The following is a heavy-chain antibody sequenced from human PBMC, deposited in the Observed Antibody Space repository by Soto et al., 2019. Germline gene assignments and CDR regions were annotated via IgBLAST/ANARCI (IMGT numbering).Heavy chain of an antibody. CDR3: ARQALVVPDAYDY. D-gene: IGHD2-2*01. CDR1: GGSISSSSYY. J-gene: IGHJ4*02. CDR2: IYYSGST. V-gene: IGHV4-39*01. Sequence: SETLSLTCTVSGGSISSSSYYWGWIRQPPGKGLEWIGSIYYSGSTYYNPSLKSRVTISVDTSKNQFSLKLSSVTAADTVVYYCARQALVVPDAYDYWGQGNLVTVSS.